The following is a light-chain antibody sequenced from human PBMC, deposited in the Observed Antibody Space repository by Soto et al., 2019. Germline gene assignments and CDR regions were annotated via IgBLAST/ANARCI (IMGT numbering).Light chain of an antibody. Sequence: DIQMTQSPSSLSASVGDRVTITCQASQDISNYLNWYQQKPGKAPKLLIYDASNLETGVPSRFSGSGSGTDFTFTISSLQPEDIATYYCQQYVNLPPFTFGPGIKVDIK. CDR2: DAS. J-gene: IGKJ3*01. CDR1: QDISNY. CDR3: QQYVNLPPFT. V-gene: IGKV1-33*01.